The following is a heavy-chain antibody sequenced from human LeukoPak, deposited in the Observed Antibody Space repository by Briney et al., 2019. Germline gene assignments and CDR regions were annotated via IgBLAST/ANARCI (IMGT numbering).Heavy chain of an antibody. Sequence: GGSLRLSCAASGFTFSGYAMHWVRQAPGKGLEWVAVISYDGSNKYYADSVKGRFTISRDNSKNKLYLKMNSLRAEDTAVYYCARGSTYYDSSGQVPFDYWGQGTLVTVSS. D-gene: IGHD3-22*01. V-gene: IGHV3-30-3*01. CDR3: ARGSTYYDSSGQVPFDY. CDR1: GFTFSGYA. CDR2: ISYDGSNK. J-gene: IGHJ4*02.